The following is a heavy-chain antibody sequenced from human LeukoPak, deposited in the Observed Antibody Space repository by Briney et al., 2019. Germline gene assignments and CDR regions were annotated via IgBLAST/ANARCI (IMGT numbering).Heavy chain of an antibody. J-gene: IGHJ4*02. CDR1: GYTFTSYY. V-gene: IGHV1-46*01. Sequence: ASVNVCFSASGYTFTSYYMRLVRQAPGQGLEWMGIMNPGGGSTSYAQKFQGRVTMTRDTSTSTVYMELSSLRSEDTAVYYCAGIVINYWGQGTLVTVSS. D-gene: IGHD3-16*01. CDR2: MNPGGGST. CDR3: AGIVINY.